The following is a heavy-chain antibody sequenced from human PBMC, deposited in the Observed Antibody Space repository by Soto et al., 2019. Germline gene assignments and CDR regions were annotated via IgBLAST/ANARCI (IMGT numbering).Heavy chain of an antibody. CDR1: GYTFPDYY. Sequence: QVQLVQSGAEVKKPGASVKVSCKASGYTFPDYYMHWVRQAPGQGLEWMGWIKPNSGGTNYAQKFQSRGTMTRDTSISTAYMEVSSLISDDTAVYYCTRDSSDWRTRFDPWGQGTLVTVSS. D-gene: IGHD6-19*01. J-gene: IGHJ5*02. CDR2: IKPNSGGT. CDR3: TRDSSDWRTRFDP. V-gene: IGHV1-2*02.